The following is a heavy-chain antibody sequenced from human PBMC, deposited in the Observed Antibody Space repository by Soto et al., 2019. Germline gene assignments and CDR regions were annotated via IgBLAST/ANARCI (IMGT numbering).Heavy chain of an antibody. CDR2: IWYDGSNK. D-gene: IGHD3-16*01. J-gene: IGHJ5*02. CDR3: ARGLVITFGGVILGKWFDP. CDR1: GFTFSSYG. V-gene: IGHV3-33*01. Sequence: QVQLVESGGGVGQPGRSLRLSCAASGFTFSSYGMHWVRQAPGKGLEWVAVIWYDGSNKYYADSVKGRFTISRDNSKNTLYLQMNSLRAEGTAVYYCARGLVITFGGVILGKWFDPWGQGTLVTVSS.